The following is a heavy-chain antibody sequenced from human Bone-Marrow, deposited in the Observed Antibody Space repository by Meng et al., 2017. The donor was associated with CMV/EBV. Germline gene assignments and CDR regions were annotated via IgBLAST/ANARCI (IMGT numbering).Heavy chain of an antibody. Sequence: GGSLRLSCAASGFTFSSYWMHWVRQAAGKGLVWVSRINSDGSSTSYADSVKGRFTISRDNAKNTLYLQMNSLRAEDTAVYYCARVYCSSTSCLNAEYFQNWGQGTLVTVSS. V-gene: IGHV3-74*01. J-gene: IGHJ1*01. CDR1: GFTFSSYW. D-gene: IGHD2-2*01. CDR3: ARVYCSSTSCLNAEYFQN. CDR2: INSDGSST.